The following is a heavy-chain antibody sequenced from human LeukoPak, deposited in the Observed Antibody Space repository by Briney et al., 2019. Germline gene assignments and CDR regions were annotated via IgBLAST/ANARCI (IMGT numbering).Heavy chain of an antibody. J-gene: IGHJ4*02. Sequence: LAGGSLRLSCDASGFTFRRHWMSWVRQAPGRGLEWVANIKQDGSMKQYADSVRGRFIISRDNAKNSVYLQLSSLKAEDSAVYFCARDESGGYYVYWGQGTLVTVSS. CDR2: IKQDGSMK. V-gene: IGHV3-7*01. CDR1: GFTFRRHW. CDR3: ARDESGGYYVY. D-gene: IGHD2-15*01.